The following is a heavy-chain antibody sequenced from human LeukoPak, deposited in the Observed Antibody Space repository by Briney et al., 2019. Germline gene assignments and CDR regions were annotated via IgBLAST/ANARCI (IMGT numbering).Heavy chain of an antibody. CDR1: GFTFSDYY. V-gene: IGHV3-11*04. D-gene: IGHD3-3*01. CDR2: ISSSGSTI. CDR3: ARATRGPYYDFWSGYDY. J-gene: IGHJ4*02. Sequence: GGSLRLSCAASGFTFSDYYMSWIRQAPGKGLEWVSYISSSGSTIYYADSVKGRFTISRDHAKNSLYLQMNSLRAEDTAVYYCARATRGPYYDFWSGYDYWGQGTLVTVSS.